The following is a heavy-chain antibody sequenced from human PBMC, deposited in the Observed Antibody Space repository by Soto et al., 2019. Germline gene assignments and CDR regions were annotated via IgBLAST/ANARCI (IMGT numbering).Heavy chain of an antibody. D-gene: IGHD3-16*01. V-gene: IGHV3-11*01. CDR1: GFTFSDYY. CDR3: ARVGDEWGYYYYMDV. Sequence: PGGSLRLSCAASGFTFSDYYMSWIRQAPGKGLEWVSYISSSGSTVYYADSVTGRFTISRDNAKNSLYLQMNSLRAEDTAVYYFARVGDEWGYYYYMDVWGKGTTVTVSS. CDR2: ISSSGSTV. J-gene: IGHJ6*03.